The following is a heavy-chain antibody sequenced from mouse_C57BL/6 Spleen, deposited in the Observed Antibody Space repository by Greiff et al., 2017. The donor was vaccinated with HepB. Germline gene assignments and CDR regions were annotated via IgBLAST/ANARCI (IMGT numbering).Heavy chain of an antibody. Sequence: QVQLQQPGAELVMPGASVKLSCKASGYTFTSYWMHWVKQRPGQGLEWIGEIDPSDSYTNYNQKFKGKSTLTVDKSSSAAYMQLSSLTSEDSAVYYCARMNLYGNSFAYWGQGTLVTVSA. V-gene: IGHV1-69*01. CDR2: IDPSDSYT. CDR3: ARMNLYGNSFAY. J-gene: IGHJ3*01. D-gene: IGHD2-10*02. CDR1: GYTFTSYW.